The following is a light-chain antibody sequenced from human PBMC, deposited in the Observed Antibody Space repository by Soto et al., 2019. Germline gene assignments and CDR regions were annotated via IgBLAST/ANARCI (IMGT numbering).Light chain of an antibody. CDR1: QSVSSN. V-gene: IGKV3-15*01. Sequence: EIVMTQSPATLSVSPGERATLSCRASQSVSSNLAWYQQKPGQAPRLLIYGASTRATGIPARFSGSGSGTDFTLTNSSLQSEDLAVYYGQHDNNWPNTGGQGTKLEIK. CDR3: QHDNNWPNT. J-gene: IGKJ2*01. CDR2: GAS.